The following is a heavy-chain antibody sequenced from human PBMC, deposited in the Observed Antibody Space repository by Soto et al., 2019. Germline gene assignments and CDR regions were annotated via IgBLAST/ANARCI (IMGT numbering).Heavy chain of an antibody. CDR1: GGSINSKNYY. D-gene: IGHD2-15*01. V-gene: IGHV4-39*01. CDR3: GKVVVAATRHTDFAS. J-gene: IGHJ4*02. Sequence: SETLSLTCTVSGGSINSKNYYWAWIRQPPGKGLALIASIYYDGSTYYNTSLKSRVTISRDTSKKQFSLRLTSMTAADTAVYYCGKVVVAATRHTDFASWGQGTLVTVSS. CDR2: IYYDGST.